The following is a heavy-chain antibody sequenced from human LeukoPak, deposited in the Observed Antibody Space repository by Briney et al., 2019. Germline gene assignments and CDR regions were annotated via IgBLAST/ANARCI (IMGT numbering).Heavy chain of an antibody. CDR1: GGSISSSSYY. V-gene: IGHV4-39*07. CDR3: AREGPLPSIAARGWFDP. Sequence: PSETLSLTCTVSGGSISSSSYYWGWIRQPPGKGLEWIGSIYYSGSTYYNPSLKSRVTISVDRSKNQFSLKLSSVTAADTAVYYCAREGPLPSIAARGWFDPWGQGTLVTVSS. D-gene: IGHD6-6*01. J-gene: IGHJ5*02. CDR2: IYYSGST.